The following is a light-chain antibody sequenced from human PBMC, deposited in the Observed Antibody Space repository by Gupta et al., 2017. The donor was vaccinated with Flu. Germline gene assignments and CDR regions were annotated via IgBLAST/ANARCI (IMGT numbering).Light chain of an antibody. V-gene: IGKV3-20*01. CDR2: GAS. J-gene: IGKJ2*02. CDR1: QGFSSEY. CDR3: QQYGSSPRT. Sequence: EIVLTQSPGTLSLSPGDRAALSCRASQGFSSEYLAWYQQKSGQAPRLLIYGASSRATGTPNRFSGSGSGTDFTLTITRVEPEDFAVYYCQQYGSSPRTFGQGTKLEIK.